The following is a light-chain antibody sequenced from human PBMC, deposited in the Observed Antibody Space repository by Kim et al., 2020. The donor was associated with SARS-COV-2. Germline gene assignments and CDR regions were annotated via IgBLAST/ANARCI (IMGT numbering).Light chain of an antibody. V-gene: IGLV3-1*01. Sequence: SYGLTQPPSVSVSPGQTASITCSGDKLGDKYACWYQQKPGQSPVLVIYQDSKRPSGIPERFSGSNSGNTATLTISGTQAMDEADYYCQAWDSSLVFGGGTQLTVL. CDR2: QDS. CDR1: KLGDKY. CDR3: QAWDSSLV. J-gene: IGLJ2*01.